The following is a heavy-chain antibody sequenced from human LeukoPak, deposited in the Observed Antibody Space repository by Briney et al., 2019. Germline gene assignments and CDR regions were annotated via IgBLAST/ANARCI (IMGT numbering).Heavy chain of an antibody. J-gene: IGHJ4*02. CDR3: ARLGKYSSSWYYFDY. Sequence: SETLSLTCTVSGGSISSYYWSWIRQPPGKGLEWIGYIYYSGSTNYNFSLKSRVTISVDASKNQFSLKLTFVTAADTAVYYCARLGKYSSSWYYFDYWGQGILVTASS. CDR2: IYYSGST. CDR1: GGSISSYY. V-gene: IGHV4-59*01. D-gene: IGHD6-13*01.